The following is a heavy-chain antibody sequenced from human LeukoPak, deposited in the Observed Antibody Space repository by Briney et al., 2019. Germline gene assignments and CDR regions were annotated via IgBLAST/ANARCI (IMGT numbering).Heavy chain of an antibody. V-gene: IGHV4-34*01. CDR3: ARHSTRGLQLKS. CDR2: INHSGST. D-gene: IGHD5-24*01. CDR1: GGSFSGYY. J-gene: IGHJ5*02. Sequence: SETLSLTCAVYGGSFSGYYWSWIRQPPGKGLEWIGEINHSGSTNYNPSLKSRVTISVDTSKNQFSLKLSSVTAADTAVYYCARHSTRGLQLKSWGQGTLVTVSS.